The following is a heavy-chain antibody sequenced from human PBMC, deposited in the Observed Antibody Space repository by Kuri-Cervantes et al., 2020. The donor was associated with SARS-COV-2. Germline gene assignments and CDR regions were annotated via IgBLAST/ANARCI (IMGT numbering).Heavy chain of an antibody. J-gene: IGHJ4*02. CDR2: IDSASASI. CDR3: ARGPFILLKGPYGIGRSGPKSYFDS. V-gene: IGHV3-48*01. Sequence: LSLPYAASGFPFHLFNLNWVRQASGKGMEWLAHIDSASASILYADSVRSRFTISRDNDYDSLYLLIEGLTVHDTALYYCARGPFILLKGPYGIGRSGPKSYFDSWGEGTLVTVSS. D-gene: IGHD1-26*01. CDR1: GFPFHLFN.